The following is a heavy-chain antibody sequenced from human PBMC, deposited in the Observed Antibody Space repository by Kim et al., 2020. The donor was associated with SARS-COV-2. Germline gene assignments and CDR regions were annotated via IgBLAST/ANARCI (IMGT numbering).Heavy chain of an antibody. CDR3: ARSMRGHSVSEIAVAGILNWFDP. V-gene: IGHV4-39*01. Sequence: SETLSLTCTVSGGSISSSSYYWGWIRQPPGKGLEWIGSIYYSGSTYYNPSLKSRVTISVDTSKNQFSLKLSSVTAADTAVYYCARSMRGHSVSEIAVAGILNWFDPWGQGTLVTVSS. CDR2: IYYSGST. D-gene: IGHD6-19*01. J-gene: IGHJ5*02. CDR1: GGSISSSSYY.